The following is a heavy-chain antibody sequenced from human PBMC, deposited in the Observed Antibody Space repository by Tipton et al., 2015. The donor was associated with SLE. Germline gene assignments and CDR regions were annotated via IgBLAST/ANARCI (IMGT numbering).Heavy chain of an antibody. V-gene: IGHV1-18*04. CDR2: ISAYNGNT. CDR1: GYTFTGYY. CDR3: ARDRGEEWLLSGYMDV. D-gene: IGHD3-3*01. Sequence: QLVQSGPEVKKPGASVKVSCKASGYTFTGYYMHWVRQAPGQGLEWMGWISAYNGNTNYAQKLQGRVTMTTDTSTSTAYMELRSLRSDDTAVYYCARDRGEEWLLSGYMDVWGKGTTVTVSS. J-gene: IGHJ6*03.